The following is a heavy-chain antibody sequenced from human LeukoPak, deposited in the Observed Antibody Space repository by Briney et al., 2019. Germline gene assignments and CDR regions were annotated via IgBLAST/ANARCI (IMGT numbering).Heavy chain of an antibody. CDR2: IYYSGTT. V-gene: IGHV4-59*01. CDR1: GGSISSYY. Sequence: SETLSLTCTVSGGSISSYYWSWIRQPPGKGLEWIGYIYYSGTTNSNPSLNSRVTISVDTSKNQFSLKLSSVTAADTAVYYCAREGRRSDCSSTSCYAKLYNWFDPWGQGTLVTVSS. CDR3: AREGRRSDCSSTSCYAKLYNWFDP. J-gene: IGHJ5*02. D-gene: IGHD2-2*01.